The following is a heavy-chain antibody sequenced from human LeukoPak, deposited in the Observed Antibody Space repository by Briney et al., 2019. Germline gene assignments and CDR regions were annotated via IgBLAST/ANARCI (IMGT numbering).Heavy chain of an antibody. D-gene: IGHD3-16*01. CDR2: IKHSGST. CDR1: GGSFSGYY. J-gene: IGHJ5*02. CDR3: ASVLWGSSLYWFDP. V-gene: IGHV4-34*01. Sequence: SETLSLTCAVYGGSFSGYYWSWIRQPPGKGLEWIGEIKHSGSTNYNPSLKSRVTISLATSKNQSSLKLRSVTAADTAVYYCASVLWGSSLYWFDPWGQGTLVTVSS.